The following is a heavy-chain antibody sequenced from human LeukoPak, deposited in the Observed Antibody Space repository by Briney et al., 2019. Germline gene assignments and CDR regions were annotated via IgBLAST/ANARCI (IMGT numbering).Heavy chain of an antibody. CDR1: GYTLTELS. CDR3: ARLLGRAFDI. J-gene: IGHJ3*02. CDR2: INPNSGGT. V-gene: IGHV1-2*02. Sequence: ASVKVSFKVSGYTLTELSMHWVRQAPGQGLEWMGWINPNSGGTNYAQKFQGRVTMTRDTSISTAYMELSRLRSDDTAVYYCARLLGRAFDIWGQGTMVTVSS. D-gene: IGHD7-27*01.